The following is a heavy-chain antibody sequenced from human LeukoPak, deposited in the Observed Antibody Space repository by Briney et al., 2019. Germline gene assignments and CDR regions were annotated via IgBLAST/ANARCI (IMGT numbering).Heavy chain of an antibody. CDR2: ISGSGGST. CDR3: AKDTLGDWGTYYFDY. J-gene: IGHJ4*02. Sequence: GGSLRLSCAASGFTFSSYAMSWVRQAPGKGLEWVSAISGSGGSTYYADSVKDRFTISRDNSKNTLYLQMNSLRAEDTAVYYCAKDTLGDWGTYYFDYWGQGTLVTVYS. D-gene: IGHD2-21*02. CDR1: GFTFSSYA. V-gene: IGHV3-23*01.